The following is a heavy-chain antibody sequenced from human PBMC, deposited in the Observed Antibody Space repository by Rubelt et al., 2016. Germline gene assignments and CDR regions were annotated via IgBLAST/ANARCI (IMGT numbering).Heavy chain of an antibody. J-gene: IGHJ4*02. Sequence: QVQLQQWGAGLLKPSETLSLTCTVSGYSISSGYYWGWIRQPPGKGLEWIGSIYHSGSTYYHPSLKSRVTISVDTSKNQFSLKGSSVTAADTAVYYCSRRNGEPIDYWGQGTLVTVSS. CDR2: IYHSGST. V-gene: IGHV4-38-2*02. CDR1: GYSISSGYY. D-gene: IGHD3-10*01. CDR3: SRRNGEPIDY.